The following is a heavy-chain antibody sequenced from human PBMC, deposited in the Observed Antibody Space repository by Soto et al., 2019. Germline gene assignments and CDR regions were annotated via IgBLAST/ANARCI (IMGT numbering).Heavy chain of an antibody. V-gene: IGHV3-73*01. CDR1: GFTFSDST. J-gene: IGHJ5*02. D-gene: IGHD1-26*01. CDR3: TRQSARWEDWFDP. Sequence: GSLRLSCAASGFTFSDSTMHWVRQASGKGLEWLGHIKNKPNNYATAYAASVKGRFTISRDDSRNSAYLQMNSLTAEDTAIYYCTRQSARWEDWFDPWGQGTLVTVSS. CDR2: IKNKPNNYAT.